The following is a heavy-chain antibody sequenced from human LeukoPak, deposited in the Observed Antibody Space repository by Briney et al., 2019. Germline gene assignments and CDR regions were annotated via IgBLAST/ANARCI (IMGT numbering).Heavy chain of an antibody. Sequence: ASVKVSFKLSGDTLTELSMHLVRQSPGKGLEWMGGFVPEDGETIYAQEFQGRVTMTEDTSTDTAYMELSSLRSDDTAVYFCATLPRGHLFDFWGQGTLVTVSS. CDR2: FVPEDGET. CDR3: ATLPRGHLFDF. CDR1: GDTLTELS. J-gene: IGHJ4*02. V-gene: IGHV1-24*01. D-gene: IGHD3-10*01.